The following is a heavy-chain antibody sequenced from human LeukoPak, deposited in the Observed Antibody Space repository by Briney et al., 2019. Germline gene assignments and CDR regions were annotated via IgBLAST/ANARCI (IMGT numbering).Heavy chain of an antibody. D-gene: IGHD4-17*01. J-gene: IGHJ4*02. Sequence: ASVKASCKASGYTFTGYYMHWVRQAPGQGLEWMGRINPNSGGTNYAQKFQGRVTMTRDTSISTAYMELSRLRSDDTAVYYCARVLTSIRTVTPWGYWGQGTLVTVSS. CDR1: GYTFTGYY. CDR3: ARVLTSIRTVTPWGY. V-gene: IGHV1-2*06. CDR2: INPNSGGT.